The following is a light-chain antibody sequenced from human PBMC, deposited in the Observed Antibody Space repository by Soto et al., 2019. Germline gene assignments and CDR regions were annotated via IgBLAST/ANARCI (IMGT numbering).Light chain of an antibody. CDR2: WAS. V-gene: IGKV4-1*01. J-gene: IGKJ5*01. CDR1: QSVLYSSNNKNY. Sequence: DIVMTQSPYSLAVSLGERATINCKSSQSVLYSSNNKNYLAWYQQKPGQPPKLLIYWASTRESGVPDRFSGSGSGTDFTLTISRLEPEDSAVYYCQFYGSSLITFGQGTRLEI. CDR3: QFYGSSLIT.